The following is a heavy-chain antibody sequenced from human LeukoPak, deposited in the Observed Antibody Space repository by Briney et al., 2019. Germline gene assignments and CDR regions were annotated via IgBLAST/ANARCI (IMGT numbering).Heavy chain of an antibody. CDR3: TRDHDYGGNDY. CDR1: GFIFSGYT. J-gene: IGHJ4*02. CDR2: ISYDGSKT. D-gene: IGHD4-23*01. V-gene: IGHV3-30*01. Sequence: PGRSLRLSCAASGFIFSGYTMHWVRQAPGKGLEWVAVISYDGSKTYYADSVKGRFAISRDNSKNTPYLQMNSLRAEDTAMYYCTRDHDYGGNDYWGQGTLVTVSS.